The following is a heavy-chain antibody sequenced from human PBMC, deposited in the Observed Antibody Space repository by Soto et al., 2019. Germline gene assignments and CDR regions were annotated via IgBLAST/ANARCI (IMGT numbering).Heavy chain of an antibody. CDR1: GGSISSYY. CDR3: ARPHGELGGIGYYYYGMDV. V-gene: IGHV4-59*08. CDR2: IHYSGST. D-gene: IGHD1-26*01. Sequence: SETLSLTCTVSGGSISSYYCSWIRQAPGKGLEWIGYIHYSGSTNYNPSLKSRVTISVDTSKNQFSLKLSSVTAADTAVYYCARPHGELGGIGYYYYGMDVWGQGTTVT. J-gene: IGHJ6*02.